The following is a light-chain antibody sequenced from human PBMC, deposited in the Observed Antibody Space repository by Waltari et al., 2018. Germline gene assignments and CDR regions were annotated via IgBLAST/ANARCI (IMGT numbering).Light chain of an antibody. J-gene: IGKJ2*01. CDR3: QQSDSTPYT. V-gene: IGKV1-39*01. CDR2: AAS. Sequence: DIQMTQSPSSLSASVGDRVTITCRARQSISSYLNWYQQKPGKAPKLLIDAASSLQSGVPSRFSGSGSGTDVTLTISSLQPEDFATYYCQQSDSTPYTFGQGTKLEIK. CDR1: QSISSY.